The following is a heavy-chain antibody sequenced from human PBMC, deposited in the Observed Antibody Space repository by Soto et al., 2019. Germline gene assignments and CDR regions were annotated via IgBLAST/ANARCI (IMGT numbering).Heavy chain of an antibody. J-gene: IGHJ3*02. CDR1: GFTFSRYD. Sequence: EVQLVESGGGLAQPGGSLRLSCAASGFTFSRYDMHWVRQATGKGLEWVSAIDIAGKTYYPVSVRGRFTISRENAKNSLYLQMNDLRAGDTAVYYCAREGEWGSGDSVDALDIWGQGTMVTVSS. CDR2: IDIAGKT. V-gene: IGHV3-13*01. CDR3: AREGEWGSGDSVDALDI. D-gene: IGHD3-10*01.